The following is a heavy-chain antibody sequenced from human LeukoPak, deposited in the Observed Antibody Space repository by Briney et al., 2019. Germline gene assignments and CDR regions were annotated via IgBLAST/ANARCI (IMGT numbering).Heavy chain of an antibody. J-gene: IGHJ4*02. CDR3: ARVDSSGYPDDYFDY. Sequence: SETLSLTCTVSGGSVSSGSYYWSWIRQPPGKGLEWIRYIYYSGSTNYNPSLKSRVTISVDTSKNQFSLKLSSVTAADTAVYYCARVDSSGYPDDYFDYWGQGTLVTVSS. CDR1: GGSVSSGSYY. V-gene: IGHV4-61*01. D-gene: IGHD3-22*01. CDR2: IYYSGST.